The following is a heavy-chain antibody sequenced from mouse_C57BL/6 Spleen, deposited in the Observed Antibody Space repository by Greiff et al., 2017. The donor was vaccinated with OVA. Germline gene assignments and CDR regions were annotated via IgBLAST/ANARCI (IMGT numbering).Heavy chain of an antibody. CDR3: ARSGLLLLYAMDY. CDR1: GYTFTSYW. D-gene: IGHD1-1*01. J-gene: IGHJ4*01. V-gene: IGHV1-55*01. Sequence: VQLQQPGAELVKPGASVKMSCKASGYTFTSYWITWVKQRPGQGLEWIGDIYPGSGSTNYNEKFKSKATLTVDTSSSTAYMQLSSLTSEDSAVYYCARSGLLLLYAMDYWGQGTSVTVSS. CDR2: IYPGSGST.